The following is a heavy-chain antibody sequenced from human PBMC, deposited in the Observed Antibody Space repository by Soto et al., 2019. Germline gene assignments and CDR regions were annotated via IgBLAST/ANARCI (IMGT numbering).Heavy chain of an antibody. CDR2: ISGSGGST. CDR3: AKEKTGGIYSGSYEGAFDI. J-gene: IGHJ3*02. CDR1: GFTFSSYA. Sequence: GGSLRLSCAASGFTFSSYAMSWVRQAPGKGLEWVSAISGSGGSTYYADSVKGRFTISRDNSKNTLYLQMNSLRAEDTAVYYCAKEKTGGIYSGSYEGAFDIWGQGTMVTVSS. V-gene: IGHV3-23*01. D-gene: IGHD1-26*01.